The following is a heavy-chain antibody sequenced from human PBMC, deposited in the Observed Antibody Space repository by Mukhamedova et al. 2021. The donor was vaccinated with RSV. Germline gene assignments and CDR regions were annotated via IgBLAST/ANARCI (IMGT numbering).Heavy chain of an antibody. V-gene: IGHV3-11*01. CDR2: ISSSGSTI. Sequence: NRQAPGKGLEWVSYISSSGSTIYYADSVKGRFTISRDNAKNSLYLQMNSLRAEDTAVYYCSTSRDYYGSGRLRLDYWGQGTLVTV. CDR3: STSRDYYGSGRLRLDY. J-gene: IGHJ4*02. D-gene: IGHD3-10*01.